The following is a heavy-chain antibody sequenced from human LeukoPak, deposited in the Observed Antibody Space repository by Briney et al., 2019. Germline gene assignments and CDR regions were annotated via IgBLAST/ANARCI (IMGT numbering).Heavy chain of an antibody. D-gene: IGHD3-16*01. CDR2: IIPIFGTA. J-gene: IGHJ6*04. V-gene: IGHV1-69*06. CDR3: ARGNTTRGGDYGMDV. CDR1: GGTFSSYA. Sequence: SVKVSCKASGGTFSSYAISWVRQAPGQGLEWMGGIIPIFGTANYAQKFQGRVTITADKSTSTAYMELSSLRSGDTAVYYCARGNTTRGGDYGMDVWGKGTTATVSS.